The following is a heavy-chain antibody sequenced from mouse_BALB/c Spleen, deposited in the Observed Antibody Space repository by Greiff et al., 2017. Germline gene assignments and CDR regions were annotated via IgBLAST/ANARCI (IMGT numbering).Heavy chain of an antibody. CDR1: GFNIKDTY. J-gene: IGHJ4*01. V-gene: IGHV14-3*02. D-gene: IGHD2-12*01. CDR3: ARAIRRLYAMDY. Sequence: EVQLQQSGAELVKPGASVKLSCTASGFNIKDTYMHWVKQRPEQGLEWIGRIDPANGNTKYDPKFQGKATITADTSSNTAYLQLSSLTSEDTAVYYCARAIRRLYAMDYWGQGTSVTVSS. CDR2: IDPANGNT.